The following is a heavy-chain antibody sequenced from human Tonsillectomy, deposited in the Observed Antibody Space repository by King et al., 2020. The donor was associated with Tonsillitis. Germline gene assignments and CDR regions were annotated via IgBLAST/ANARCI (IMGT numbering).Heavy chain of an antibody. J-gene: IGHJ6*02. Sequence: LQLVQSGAAVKKPGASVKVACTASAYTFTAYYIHWVRQAPGQGLEWMGRINPDSGDTKYAEKFQGRVTMTRDTSIRTAYMELSGLTSDYTAVYFCARGSPIRMVRGPLDVWGQGTTVTVSS. V-gene: IGHV1-2*06. CDR3: ARGSPIRMVRGPLDV. CDR1: AYTFTAYY. CDR2: INPDSGDT. D-gene: IGHD3-10*01.